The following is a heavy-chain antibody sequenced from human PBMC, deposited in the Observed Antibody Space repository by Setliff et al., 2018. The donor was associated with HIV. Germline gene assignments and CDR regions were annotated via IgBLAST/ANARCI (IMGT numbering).Heavy chain of an antibody. CDR2: MNQDGSEK. CDR3: ARRIIAGARLDF. V-gene: IGHV3-7*01. Sequence: PGGSLRLSCAASGFTFSNFFMTWVRQAPGKGLEWVANMNQDGSEKNYVDSVKGRFTISRDNAKNSLYLQMNSLRAEDTAVYYCARRIIAGARLDFWGQGTLVTSPQ. D-gene: IGHD1-26*01. CDR1: GFTFSNFF. J-gene: IGHJ4*02.